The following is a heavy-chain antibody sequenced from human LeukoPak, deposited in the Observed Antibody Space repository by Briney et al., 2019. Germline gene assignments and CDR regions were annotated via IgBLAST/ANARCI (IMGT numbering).Heavy chain of an antibody. D-gene: IGHD6-13*01. Sequence: GGSLRLSCAASGFTFSSYWMHWVRQAPGRGLVWVSRINTDGSSTSYADSVKGRFTISRDNAKNTLYLQMNSLRAEDTAVYYCARESGIAAALDLWGQGTLVTVSS. J-gene: IGHJ5*02. CDR1: GFTFSSYW. CDR2: INTDGSST. CDR3: ARESGIAAALDL. V-gene: IGHV3-74*01.